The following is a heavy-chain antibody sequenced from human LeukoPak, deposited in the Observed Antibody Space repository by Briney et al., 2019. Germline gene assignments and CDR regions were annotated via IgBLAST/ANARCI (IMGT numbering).Heavy chain of an antibody. CDR1: GGSISSYY. V-gene: IGHV4-59*08. CDR3: ARVEYCGGDCYPNDAFDI. Sequence: SETLSLTCTVSGGSISSYYWSWIRQPPGKGLEWIGYIYYSGSTNYNPSLKSRVTISVDTSKNQFSLKLSSVTAADTAVYYCARVEYCGGDCYPNDAFDIWGQGTMVTVSS. D-gene: IGHD2-21*02. J-gene: IGHJ3*02. CDR2: IYYSGST.